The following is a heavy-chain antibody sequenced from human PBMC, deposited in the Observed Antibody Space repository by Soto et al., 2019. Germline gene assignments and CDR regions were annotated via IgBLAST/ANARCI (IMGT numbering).Heavy chain of an antibody. Sequence: SETLSLTCTVSGGSISSGDYYWSWIRQPPGKGLEWIGYIYYSGSTYYNPSLKSRVAISVDTSKNQFSLKLSSVTAADTAVYYCAREQQLVRYFDYWGQGTLVTVSS. V-gene: IGHV4-30-4*01. J-gene: IGHJ4*02. CDR2: IYYSGST. D-gene: IGHD6-6*01. CDR1: GGSISSGDYY. CDR3: AREQQLVRYFDY.